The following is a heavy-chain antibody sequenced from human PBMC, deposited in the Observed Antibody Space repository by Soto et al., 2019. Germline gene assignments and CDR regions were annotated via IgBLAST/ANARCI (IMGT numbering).Heavy chain of an antibody. J-gene: IGHJ6*02. CDR3: ARLRYSSSWQYYYYGMDV. D-gene: IGHD6-13*01. CDR2: IYPGDSDT. CDR1: GYSFTSYW. Sequence: GESLKISGKGSGYSFTSYWICWVRQMPGKGLEWMGIIYPGDSDTRYSPSFQGQVTISAHKSISTAYLQWSSLKASDTAMYYCARLRYSSSWQYYYYGMDVWGQGTTVTVSS. V-gene: IGHV5-51*01.